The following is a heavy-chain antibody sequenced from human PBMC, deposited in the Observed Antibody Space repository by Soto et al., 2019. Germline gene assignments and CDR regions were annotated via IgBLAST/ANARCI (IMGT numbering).Heavy chain of an antibody. CDR2: SSSLFGTP. Sequence: QVQLVQSGAEVTKPGSPVAVSCKASGDNFSKYRFSWVRQVHGQGLEWIGGSSSLFGTPDYAQKFQDRVTSQAEETTNTVYIELSRLRDKEKGVYYCARACHRETMIVVESENFGMDVWGQGAAVTVSS. CDR3: ARACHRETMIVVESENFGMDV. J-gene: IGHJ6*02. V-gene: IGHV1-69*01. CDR1: GDNFSKYR. D-gene: IGHD3-22*01.